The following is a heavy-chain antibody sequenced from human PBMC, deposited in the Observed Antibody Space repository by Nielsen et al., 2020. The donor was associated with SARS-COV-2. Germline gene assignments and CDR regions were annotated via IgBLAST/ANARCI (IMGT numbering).Heavy chain of an antibody. CDR2: IIPIFGTV. V-gene: IGHV1-69*06. CDR3: ARETVLGPMITFGGVIDY. CDR1: GGTFSSYA. D-gene: IGHD3-16*02. Sequence: SVKVSCKASGGTFSSYAISWVRQAPGQGLEWMGVIIPIFGTVNYAQKFQGRVTITADKSTSTAYMELSSLRSEETAVYYFARETVLGPMITFGGVIDYWGQGTLVTVSS. J-gene: IGHJ4*02.